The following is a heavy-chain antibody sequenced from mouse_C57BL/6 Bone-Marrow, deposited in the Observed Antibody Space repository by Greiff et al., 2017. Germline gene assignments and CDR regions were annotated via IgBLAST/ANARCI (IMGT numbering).Heavy chain of an antibody. J-gene: IGHJ3*01. CDR1: GYTFTSYW. CDR2: IDPSDSYT. CDR3: ASSLYDGYYGWFAY. D-gene: IGHD2-3*01. Sequence: VKQSCKASGYTFTSYWMHWVKQRPGQGLEWIGEIDPSDSYTNYNQKFKGKSTLTVDKSSSTAYMQLSSLTSEDSAVYYCASSLYDGYYGWFAYWGQGTLVTVSA. V-gene: IGHV1-69*01.